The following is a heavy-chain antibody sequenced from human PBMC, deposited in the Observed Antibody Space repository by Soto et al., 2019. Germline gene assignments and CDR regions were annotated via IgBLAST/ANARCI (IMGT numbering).Heavy chain of an antibody. CDR1: GYTFTSDG. J-gene: IGHJ6*02. CDR3: ARDGIIGVVIPHDYYYYYGMDV. D-gene: IGHD3-3*01. CDR2: ISAYNGNT. Sequence: ASVKVSCKASGYTFTSDGISGVRQAPGQGLEWMGWISAYNGNTNYAQKLQGRVTMTTDTSTSTAYMELRSLRSDDTAVYYCARDGIIGVVIPHDYYYYYGMDVWGQGTTVTVSS. V-gene: IGHV1-18*04.